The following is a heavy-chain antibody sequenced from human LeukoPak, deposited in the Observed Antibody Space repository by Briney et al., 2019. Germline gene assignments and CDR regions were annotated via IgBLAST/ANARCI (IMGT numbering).Heavy chain of an antibody. J-gene: IGHJ4*02. CDR3: ARKDYDFWSGQVGGFDY. V-gene: IGHV3-7*01. CDR1: GFTFSSYW. Sequence: PGGSLRLSCAASGFTFSSYWMSWVRQAPGKGLEWVANIKQDGSEKYYVDSMKGRFTISRDNAKNSLYLQMNSLRAEDTAVYYCARKDYDFWSGQVGGFDYWGQGTLVTVSS. D-gene: IGHD3-3*01. CDR2: IKQDGSEK.